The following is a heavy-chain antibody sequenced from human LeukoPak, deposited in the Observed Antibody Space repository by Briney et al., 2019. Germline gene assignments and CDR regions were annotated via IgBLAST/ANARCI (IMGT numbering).Heavy chain of an antibody. CDR2: INGYNGET. J-gene: IGHJ4*02. D-gene: IGHD4-23*01. CDR1: GYKFTSYG. V-gene: IGHV1-18*01. CDR3: ARIDYGGNSQTYYFDS. Sequence: ASVKVSCRASGYKFTSYGITWVRQAPGQGLEWMGWINGYNGETNYAQKVQGRVTMTRDTSISTAYMELSRLKSDDTAMYYCARIDYGGNSQTYYFDSWGQGTLVTVSS.